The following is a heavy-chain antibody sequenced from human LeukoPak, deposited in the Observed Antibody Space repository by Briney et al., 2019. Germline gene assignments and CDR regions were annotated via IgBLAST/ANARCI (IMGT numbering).Heavy chain of an antibody. J-gene: IGHJ2*01. V-gene: IGHV3-23*01. Sequence: GGSLRLSCAASGFTFSSYAMSWVRQAPGKGLEWVSAISGSGGSTYYADSVKGRFTISRDNSKNTLYLQMNSLRAEDTAVYYCARDREWELFGGYWYFDLWGRGTLVTVSS. CDR2: ISGSGGST. D-gene: IGHD1-26*01. CDR1: GFTFSSYA. CDR3: ARDREWELFGGYWYFDL.